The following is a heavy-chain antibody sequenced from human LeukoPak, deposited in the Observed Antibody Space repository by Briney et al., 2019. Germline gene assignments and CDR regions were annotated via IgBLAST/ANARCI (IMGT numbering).Heavy chain of an antibody. CDR2: ISYDGSNK. CDR3: ARVDDLDAFDT. CDR1: GFTFSSYA. Sequence: GRSLRLSCAASGFTFSSYAIHWVRQAPGKGLEWVAVISYDGSNKYYADSVKGRFTISRDNSNNTLYLQMNSLRAEDTAVYYCARVDDLDAFDTWGQGTMVTVSS. D-gene: IGHD2-2*03. J-gene: IGHJ3*02. V-gene: IGHV3-30-3*01.